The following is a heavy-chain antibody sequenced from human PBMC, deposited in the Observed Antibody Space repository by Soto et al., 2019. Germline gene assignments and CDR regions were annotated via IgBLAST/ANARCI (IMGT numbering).Heavy chain of an antibody. Sequence: QVQLVQSGAEVKKPGASVTVSCQASGYTFTSYYIHWVRQAPGQGLEWMGIINPNTGSTSYAQKLQGRLTGTRDTSTSTVYMDLSSLRSEDTAVYFCARDPNFSLTYNYYGMDVWGQGTAVTVSS. CDR1: GYTFTSYY. CDR2: INPNTGST. V-gene: IGHV1-46*01. J-gene: IGHJ6*02. D-gene: IGHD3-16*01. CDR3: ARDPNFSLTYNYYGMDV.